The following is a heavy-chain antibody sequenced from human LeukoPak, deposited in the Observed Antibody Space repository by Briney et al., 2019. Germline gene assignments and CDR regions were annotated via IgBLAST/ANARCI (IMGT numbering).Heavy chain of an antibody. Sequence: GGSLRLSCAASGFTVSSNYMSWVRQASGKGLEWVSVIYSGGSTYYADSVKGRFTISRDNSKNTLYLQMNSLRAEDTAVYYCARAERWLQYGYWGQGTLVTVSS. CDR3: ARAERWLQYGY. CDR1: GFTVSSNY. D-gene: IGHD5-24*01. J-gene: IGHJ4*02. V-gene: IGHV3-66*01. CDR2: IYSGGST.